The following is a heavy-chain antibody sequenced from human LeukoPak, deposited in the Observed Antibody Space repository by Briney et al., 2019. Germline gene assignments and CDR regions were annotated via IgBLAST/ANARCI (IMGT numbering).Heavy chain of an antibody. D-gene: IGHD6-13*01. CDR3: ARGLYSNPGGRYYYGMDV. CDR1: GGTLCIYA. Sequence: SVRVSCTASGGTLCIYAISGVRQAPGQGLECVGGNIPIFGTANYAQKFQGRVTITADESTSTAYMELSSLRSEETAVYYCARGLYSNPGGRYYYGMDVWGQGTTVTVSS. V-gene: IGHV1-69*13. CDR2: NIPIFGTA. J-gene: IGHJ6*02.